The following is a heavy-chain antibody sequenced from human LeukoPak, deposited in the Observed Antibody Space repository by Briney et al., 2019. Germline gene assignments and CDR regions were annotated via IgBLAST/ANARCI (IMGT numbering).Heavy chain of an antibody. CDR1: GFTFSSSA. CDR3: VIQISGVVY. Sequence: GGSLRLSCAASGFTFSSSAMSWVRQAPGKGLEWVSAISNNGGYTYYADSVKGRFTISRDNSKNTLYLQMNSLRAEDTAVYYCVIQISGVVYWGQGTLVTVSS. CDR2: ISNNGGYT. D-gene: IGHD3-3*01. J-gene: IGHJ4*02. V-gene: IGHV3-23*01.